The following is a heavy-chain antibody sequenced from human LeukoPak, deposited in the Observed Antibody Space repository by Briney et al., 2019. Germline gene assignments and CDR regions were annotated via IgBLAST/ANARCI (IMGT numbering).Heavy chain of an antibody. CDR2: INSDGSIT. Sequence: GGSLRLSCAASGFTFSNYWMHWVRQAPGKGLVWVSRINSDGSITNHADSVKGRFTISRDNAKNTLYLQMNSLKAEDTAVYYCATSFMIRGNWGQGTLVTVSS. V-gene: IGHV3-74*01. D-gene: IGHD3-16*01. CDR3: ATSFMIRGN. J-gene: IGHJ4*02. CDR1: GFTFSNYW.